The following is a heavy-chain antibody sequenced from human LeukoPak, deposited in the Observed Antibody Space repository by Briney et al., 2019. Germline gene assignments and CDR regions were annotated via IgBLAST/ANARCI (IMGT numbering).Heavy chain of an antibody. D-gene: IGHD6-19*01. V-gene: IGHV4-59*12. CDR2: IYYSGST. CDR3: ARFGSGWYYFDY. CDR1: GGSISSNY. Sequence: SETLSLTCTVSGGSISSNYWSWIRQPPGKGLEWIGYIYYSGSTNYNPSLKSRVTISVDTSKNQFSLKLSSVTAADTAVYYCARFGSGWYYFDYWGQGTLVTVSS. J-gene: IGHJ4*02.